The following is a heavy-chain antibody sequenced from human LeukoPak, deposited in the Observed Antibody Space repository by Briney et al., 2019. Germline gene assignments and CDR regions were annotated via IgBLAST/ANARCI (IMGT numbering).Heavy chain of an antibody. Sequence: PSETLSLTCTVSGGSISSGGYYWSWIRQPPGKGLEWIGYIYHSGSTYYNPSLKSRVTISVDRSKNQFSLKLSSVTAADTAVYYCARDSNRIAAPLAQSSYWYFDLWGRGTLVTVSS. J-gene: IGHJ2*01. V-gene: IGHV4-30-2*01. CDR3: ARDSNRIAAPLAQSSYWYFDL. D-gene: IGHD6-13*01. CDR1: GGSISSGGYY. CDR2: IYHSGST.